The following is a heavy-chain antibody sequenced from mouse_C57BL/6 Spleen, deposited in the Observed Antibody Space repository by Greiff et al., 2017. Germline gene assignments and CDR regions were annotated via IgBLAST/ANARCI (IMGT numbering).Heavy chain of an antibody. CDR3: ARGDYGRGYYFDY. D-gene: IGHD1-1*01. Sequence: QVQLKQSGAELVKPGASVKLSCKASGYTFTSYWMQWVKQRPGQGLEWIGEIDPSDSYTNYNQKFKGKATLTVDTSSSTAYMQLSSLTSEDSAVYYCARGDYGRGYYFDYWGQGTTLTVSS. CDR1: GYTFTSYW. CDR2: IDPSDSYT. J-gene: IGHJ2*01. V-gene: IGHV1-50*01.